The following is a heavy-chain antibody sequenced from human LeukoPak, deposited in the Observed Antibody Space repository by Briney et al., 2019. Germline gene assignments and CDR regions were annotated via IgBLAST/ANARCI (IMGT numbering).Heavy chain of an antibody. CDR2: IYTSGST. V-gene: IGHV4-61*02. CDR1: GDSISSGSYY. J-gene: IGHJ5*02. D-gene: IGHD6-25*01. Sequence: SQTLSLTCTISGDSISSGSYYWSWIRQPAGKGLEWIGRIYTSGSTNYNPSLKSRVTISVDTSKNQFSLKLSSVTAADTAVYYCARDRLIEGWFDPWGQGTLVTVSS. CDR3: ARDRLIEGWFDP.